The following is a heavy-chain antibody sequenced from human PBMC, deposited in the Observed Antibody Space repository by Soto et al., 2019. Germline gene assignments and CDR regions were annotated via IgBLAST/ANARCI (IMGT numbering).Heavy chain of an antibody. CDR1: GFTFSSYS. CDR2: ISSSSSYI. J-gene: IGHJ5*02. CDR3: ARLPTYYYGSGGIDP. V-gene: IGHV3-21*01. D-gene: IGHD3-10*01. Sequence: GGSLRLSCAASGFTFSSYSMNWVRQAPGKGLEWVSSISSSSSYIYYADSVKGRFTISRDNAKNSLYLQMNSLRAEDTAVYYCARLPTYYYGSGGIDPWGQGTLVTVSS.